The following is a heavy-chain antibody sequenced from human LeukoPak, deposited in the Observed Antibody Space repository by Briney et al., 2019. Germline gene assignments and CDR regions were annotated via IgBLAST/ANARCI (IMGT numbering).Heavy chain of an antibody. V-gene: IGHV4-34*01. CDR3: ARDGRRIVRATTFEKPFDY. D-gene: IGHD1-26*01. Sequence: TSETLSLTCAVYGGSFSGYYWSWIRQPPGKGLEWIGEINHSGSTNYNPSLKSRVTISVDTSKNQFSLKLSSVTAADTAVYYCARDGRRIVRATTFEKPFDYWGQGTLVTVSS. CDR1: GGSFSGYY. J-gene: IGHJ4*02. CDR2: INHSGST.